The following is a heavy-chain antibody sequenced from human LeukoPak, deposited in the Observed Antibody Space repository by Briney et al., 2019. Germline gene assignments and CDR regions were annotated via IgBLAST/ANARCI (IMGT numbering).Heavy chain of an antibody. CDR3: TTDSWARGVVF. J-gene: IGHJ4*02. CDR2: IKSKTDGGTT. CDR1: GFTFSDYY. V-gene: IGHV3-15*01. D-gene: IGHD2-21*01. Sequence: PGGSLRLSCAASGFTFSDYYMSWIRQAPGKGLEWVGRIKSKTDGGTTDYAAPVKGRFTMSRDDSKNTLYLQMNSLKTEDTAVYYCTTDSWARGVVFWGQGTLVTVSS.